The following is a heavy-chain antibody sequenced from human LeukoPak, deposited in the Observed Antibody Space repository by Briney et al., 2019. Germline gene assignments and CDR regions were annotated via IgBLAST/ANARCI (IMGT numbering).Heavy chain of an antibody. J-gene: IGHJ5*02. V-gene: IGHV1-46*01. Sequence: GASAKVSCKASGYTFTSYYMHWVRQAPGQGLEWMGIINPSGGSTSYAQKFQGRVTMTRDTSTSTVYMELSSLRSEDTAVYYCARSRPYCSSTSCSPRLNWFDPWGQGTLVTVSS. D-gene: IGHD2-2*01. CDR1: GYTFTSYY. CDR2: INPSGGST. CDR3: ARSRPYCSSTSCSPRLNWFDP.